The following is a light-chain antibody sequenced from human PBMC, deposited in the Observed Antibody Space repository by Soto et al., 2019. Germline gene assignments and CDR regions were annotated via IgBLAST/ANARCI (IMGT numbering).Light chain of an antibody. J-gene: IGKJ4*01. CDR2: TGS. CDR3: QQANSFPLT. V-gene: IGKV1-12*01. Sequence: DLQMTQSPSSVSASVGDRVSITCRASQGISNWLAWYQQKPGRAPKLLIYTGSSLQSGGPSRFSGTGSGTDFTLTISSLQPEDVATYYCQQANSFPLTCGGGTKVEIK. CDR1: QGISNW.